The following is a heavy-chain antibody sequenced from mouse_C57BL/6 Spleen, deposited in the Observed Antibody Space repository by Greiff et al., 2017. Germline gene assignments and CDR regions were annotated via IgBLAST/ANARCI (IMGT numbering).Heavy chain of an antibody. CDR1: GYTFTDYY. CDR2: IYPGSGNT. D-gene: IGHD1-1*01. CDR3: ARGSSLYYYAMDY. J-gene: IGHJ4*01. V-gene: IGHV1-76*01. Sequence: QVQLQQSGAELVRPGASVKLSCKASGYTFTDYYITWVKQRPGQGLEWIARIYPGSGNTYYNEKFTGKATLTAEKSSSTAYMQLSSLTSEDSAVYFCARGSSLYYYAMDYWGQGTSVTVSS.